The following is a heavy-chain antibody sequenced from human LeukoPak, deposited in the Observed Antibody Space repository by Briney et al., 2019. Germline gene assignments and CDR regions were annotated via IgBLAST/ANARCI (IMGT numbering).Heavy chain of an antibody. Sequence: PSETLSLTCAVSGGSVSSGNYYWSWIRQPPGKGLEWIGYIHYSGSTNYNPSLKSRVTISVDTSKNKFSLKLSSVTAADTAVYYCARGGLSSGYYSAFDYWGQGTLVPVSS. J-gene: IGHJ4*02. CDR2: IHYSGST. D-gene: IGHD3-22*01. V-gene: IGHV4-61*01. CDR1: GGSVSSGNYY. CDR3: ARGGLSSGYYSAFDY.